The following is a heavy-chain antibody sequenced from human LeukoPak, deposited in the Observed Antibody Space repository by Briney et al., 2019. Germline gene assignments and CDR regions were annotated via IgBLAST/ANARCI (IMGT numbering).Heavy chain of an antibody. D-gene: IGHD3-10*01. CDR1: GGSISSYY. V-gene: IGHV4-59*08. J-gene: IGHJ6*03. Sequence: SETLSLTCTVSGGSISSYYWSWIRQPPGKGLEWIGYIYYSRSTNYNPSLKSRVTISVDTSKNQFSLKLSSVTAADTAVYYCARGYYGSGSYSLDYYYYMDVWGKGTTVTVSS. CDR3: ARGYYGSGSYSLDYYYYMDV. CDR2: IYYSRST.